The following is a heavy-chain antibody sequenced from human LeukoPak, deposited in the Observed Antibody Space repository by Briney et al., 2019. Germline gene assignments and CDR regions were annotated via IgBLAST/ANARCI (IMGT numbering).Heavy chain of an antibody. D-gene: IGHD1-26*01. Sequence: ASVKVSWKASGYTFTSYAMHWVRQAPGQRLEWMGWINAGNGNTKYSQEFQGRVTITRDMSTSTDYMELSSLRSEDTAIYYCARDNSVGDNAWWFDPWGQGTLVTVSS. CDR3: ARDNSVGDNAWWFDP. V-gene: IGHV1-3*03. CDR2: INAGNGNT. J-gene: IGHJ5*02. CDR1: GYTFTSYA.